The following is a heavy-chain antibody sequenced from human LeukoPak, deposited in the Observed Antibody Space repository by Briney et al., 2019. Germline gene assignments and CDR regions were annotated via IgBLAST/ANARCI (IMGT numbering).Heavy chain of an antibody. CDR3: AKDLWYSSSWYGLQRQNWFDP. J-gene: IGHJ5*02. CDR1: GFTFSSYA. D-gene: IGHD6-13*01. Sequence: PGGSLRLSCAASGFTFSSYAMSWVRQAPGKGLEWVSAISGSGGSTYYADSVKGRFTISRDNSKNTLYLQMNSLRAEDTAVYYCAKDLWYSSSWYGLQRQNWFDPWGQGTLVTVSS. V-gene: IGHV3-23*01. CDR2: ISGSGGST.